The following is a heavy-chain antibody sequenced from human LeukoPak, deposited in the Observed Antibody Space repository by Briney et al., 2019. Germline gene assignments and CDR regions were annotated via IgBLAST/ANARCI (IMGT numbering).Heavy chain of an antibody. CDR2: ISYDGSNK. J-gene: IGHJ6*02. Sequence: GRSLRLSCAASGFTFSSYGMHWVRQAPGKGLEWVAVISYDGSNKYYADSVKGRFTISRDNSKNTLYLQMNSLRAEDTAVYYCAREGRNYGMDVWGQGTTVTVSS. CDR3: AREGRNYGMDV. V-gene: IGHV3-30*03. CDR1: GFTFSSYG.